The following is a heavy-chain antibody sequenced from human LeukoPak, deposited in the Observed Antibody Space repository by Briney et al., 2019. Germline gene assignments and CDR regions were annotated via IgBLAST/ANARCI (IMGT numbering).Heavy chain of an antibody. J-gene: IGHJ4*02. CDR3: ATETGNFYFYS. D-gene: IGHD1-7*01. CDR1: AYTLTELS. V-gene: IGHV1-24*01. CDR2: FDPEDDEI. Sequence: ASVKVSCKVSAYTLTELSMHWVRQAPGKGLEWMGGFDPEDDEIIYAQRFQGRVTMTEDASTDTAYMELRSLRSEDTAVYYCATETGNFYFYSWGQGTLVTVSS.